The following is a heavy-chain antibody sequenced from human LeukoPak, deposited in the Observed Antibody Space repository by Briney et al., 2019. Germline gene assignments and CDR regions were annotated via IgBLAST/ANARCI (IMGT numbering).Heavy chain of an antibody. CDR1: GFSLTTRGMC. CDR2: IDWDDDK. V-gene: IGHV2-70*11. J-gene: IGHJ4*02. CDR3: ARLPQYYYDSSDEGN. Sequence: SGPALVKPTQTLTLTCTFSGFSLTTRGMCVSRIRQPPGKALEWLARIDWDDDKYYTTSLKTRLTISKDTSNNQVVLTMTNMDPVDTATYYCARLPQYYYDSSDEGNWGQGTLVTVSS. D-gene: IGHD3-22*01.